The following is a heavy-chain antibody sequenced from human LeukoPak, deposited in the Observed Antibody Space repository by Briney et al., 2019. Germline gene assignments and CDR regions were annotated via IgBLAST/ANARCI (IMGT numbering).Heavy chain of an antibody. Sequence: SGTLSLTCGVSGASIRSTHWWTWVRQPPGKGLEWIGEIYHNGNTEYNPSLSSRLLISVDMSKNQFSLKLTSVTAADTAMYYCASPSGRQYADALDIWGQGRMVIVSS. V-gene: IGHV4-4*02. CDR1: GASIRSTHW. CDR3: ASPSGRQYADALDI. J-gene: IGHJ3*02. D-gene: IGHD1-26*01. CDR2: IYHNGNT.